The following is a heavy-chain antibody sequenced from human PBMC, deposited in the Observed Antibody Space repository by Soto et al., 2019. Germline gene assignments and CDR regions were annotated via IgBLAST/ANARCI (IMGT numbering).Heavy chain of an antibody. J-gene: IGHJ5*02. CDR1: GGTFSSYA. Sequence: SVKVSCKAPGGTFSSYAISWVRQAPGQGLEWMGGIIPIFGTANYAQKFQGRVTITADKSTSTAYMELSSLRSEDTAVYYCAAGGSGDYDFWSGYFQPPYWFDPWGQGTLVTVSS. CDR3: AAGGSGDYDFWSGYFQPPYWFDP. V-gene: IGHV1-69*06. CDR2: IIPIFGTA. D-gene: IGHD3-3*01.